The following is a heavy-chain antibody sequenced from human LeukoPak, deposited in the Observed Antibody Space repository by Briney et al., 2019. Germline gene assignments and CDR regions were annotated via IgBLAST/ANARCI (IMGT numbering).Heavy chain of an antibody. V-gene: IGHV1-24*01. D-gene: IGHD6-13*01. CDR1: GYTLTELP. Sequence: ASVKVSCKVSGYTLTELPIHWVRQAPGKGLEWMGGFDPEDSKTIYAQKFQGRVTMTEDTSTDTAYMALTSLRSEGTAVYYGATEGFKQQLVRIYPFDYWGQGTLVTVSS. CDR2: FDPEDSKT. J-gene: IGHJ4*02. CDR3: ATEGFKQQLVRIYPFDY.